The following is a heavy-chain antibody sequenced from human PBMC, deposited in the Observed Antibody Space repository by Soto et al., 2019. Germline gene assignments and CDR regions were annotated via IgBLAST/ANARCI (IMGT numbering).Heavy chain of an antibody. Sequence: QVQLQESGPGLVKPSQTLSLTCTVSGGSISSGGYYWSWIRQHPGKVLEWIGYIYSSGSTYYNPSLKSRVTISVDTSKNQFSLKLGSVTAADTAVYYCAGNDFWSGKISSYYYYGMDVWGQGTPVTVSS. CDR1: GGSISSGGYY. D-gene: IGHD3-3*01. J-gene: IGHJ6*02. CDR2: IYSSGST. V-gene: IGHV4-31*03. CDR3: AGNDFWSGKISSYYYYGMDV.